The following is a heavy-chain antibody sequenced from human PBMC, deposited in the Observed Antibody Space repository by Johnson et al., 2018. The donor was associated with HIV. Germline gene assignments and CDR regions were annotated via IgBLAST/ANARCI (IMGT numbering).Heavy chain of an antibody. Sequence: QVQLVESGGGVVQPGGSLRLSCAASGFTFSSYWMSWVRQAPGKGLEWVSFIRYDGKDKYYADFVKGRFTISRDNSKKTLSLQMNSLRPEDTAVYYCAKSSSATYYGDAFDMWGQGTMVTVSS. CDR3: AKSSSATYYGDAFDM. CDR2: IRYDGKDK. D-gene: IGHD3-10*01. V-gene: IGHV3-30*02. CDR1: GFTFSSYW. J-gene: IGHJ3*02.